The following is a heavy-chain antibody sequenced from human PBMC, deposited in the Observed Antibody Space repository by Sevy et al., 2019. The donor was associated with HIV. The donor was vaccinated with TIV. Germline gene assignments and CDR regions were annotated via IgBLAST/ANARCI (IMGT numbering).Heavy chain of an antibody. D-gene: IGHD1-1*01. Sequence: GGSLRLSCAASGFTFSSYEMNWVRQAPGKGLEWVSYISSSGSTIYYADSVKGRFTISRDNAKNSLYLQMNSLRAEDTAVYYCARGNDPDAFDIWGLGTMVTVSS. CDR2: ISSSGSTI. CDR1: GFTFSSYE. CDR3: ARGNDPDAFDI. V-gene: IGHV3-48*03. J-gene: IGHJ3*02.